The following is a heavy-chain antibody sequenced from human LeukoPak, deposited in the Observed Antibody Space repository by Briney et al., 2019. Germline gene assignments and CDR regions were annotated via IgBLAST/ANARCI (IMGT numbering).Heavy chain of an antibody. Sequence: SVKVSCKASGGTFSSYAISWVRQAPGQGLELMGRIIPILGIANYAQKFQGRVTITADKSTSTAYMELSSLRSEDTAVYYCARGAYDYGDYVGSDAFDIWGQGTMVTVSS. V-gene: IGHV1-69*04. D-gene: IGHD4-17*01. CDR3: ARGAYDYGDYVGSDAFDI. CDR1: GGTFSSYA. CDR2: IIPILGIA. J-gene: IGHJ3*02.